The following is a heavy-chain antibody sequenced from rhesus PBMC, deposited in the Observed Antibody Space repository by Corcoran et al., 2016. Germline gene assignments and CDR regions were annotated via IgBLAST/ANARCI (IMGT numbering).Heavy chain of an antibody. D-gene: IGHD4-29*01. CDR3: ARAHGSSYEYMSH. J-gene: IGHJ4*01. Sequence: QVQLQESGPGLVKPSETLSLTCAVSGASISSYWWSWIRQPPGKGLEWIGEINGNSGSTDSNPSLKSRVTISEDAYKNQFALKLSSVTAADTAVYYCARAHGSSYEYMSHWGQGVLVTVSS. CDR2: INGNSGST. V-gene: IGHV4-80*01. CDR1: GASISSYW.